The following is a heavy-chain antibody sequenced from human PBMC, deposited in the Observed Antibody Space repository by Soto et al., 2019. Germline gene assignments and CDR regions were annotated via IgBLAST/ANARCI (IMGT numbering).Heavy chain of an antibody. CDR1: GGSISSNSFY. Sequence: SETLSLTCTVSGGSISSNSFYWGWIRQPPGKGLEWIGSIYYSGSTYYNPSLNSRVTISVDTSKNQFSLKLTSVTAADTAIYYCARYRGGIFWGQGTLVTVSS. J-gene: IGHJ4*02. D-gene: IGHD2-15*01. V-gene: IGHV4-39*01. CDR3: ARYRGGIF. CDR2: IYYSGST.